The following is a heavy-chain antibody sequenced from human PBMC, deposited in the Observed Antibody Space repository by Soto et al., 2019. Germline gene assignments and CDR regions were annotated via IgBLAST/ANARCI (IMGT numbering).Heavy chain of an antibody. CDR3: AAPGSRSAFDI. Sequence: GGSLRLSCAASGFTFSSYAMSWVRQAPGKGLEWVSAISGSGGSTYYADSVKGRVTISRHNSKNTLYLQMNSLTAEDTAVYYCAAPGSRSAFDIWGQGTMVTVSS. J-gene: IGHJ3*02. CDR2: ISGSGGST. CDR1: GFTFSSYA. V-gene: IGHV3-23*01.